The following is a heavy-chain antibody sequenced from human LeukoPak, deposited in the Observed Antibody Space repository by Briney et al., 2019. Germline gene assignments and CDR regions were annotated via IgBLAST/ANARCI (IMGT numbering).Heavy chain of an antibody. D-gene: IGHD6-13*01. V-gene: IGHV1-2*02. J-gene: IGHJ6*02. CDR3: ARSWYGMDV. CDR2: INPSNGGT. CDR1: GYTFTGSR. Sequence: ASVKVSCKASGYTFTGSRMQWARQAPGQGLEWMGWINPSNGGTNSEQKFQGRVTMTRDTSISTVYMELSRLTSDDTAVYYCARSWYGMDVWGQGTTVIVSS.